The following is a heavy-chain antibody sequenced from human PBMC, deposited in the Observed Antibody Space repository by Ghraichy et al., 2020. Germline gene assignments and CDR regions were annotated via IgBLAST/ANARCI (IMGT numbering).Heavy chain of an antibody. CDR2: IGSNGGST. CDR3: ARLSPYGGSAD. Sequence: GGSPRLSCAVSGLTFSSYAMSWVRQAPGKGLEWVSGIGSNGGSTHYADSVKGRFTISRDNSKNTLYLQMNSLRAEDTAVYYCARLSPYGGSADWGQGTVVTVSS. CDR1: GLTFSSYA. J-gene: IGHJ4*02. V-gene: IGHV3-23*01. D-gene: IGHD4-17*01.